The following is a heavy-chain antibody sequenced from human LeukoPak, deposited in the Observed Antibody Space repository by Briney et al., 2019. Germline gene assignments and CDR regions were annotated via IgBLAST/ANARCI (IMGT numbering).Heavy chain of an antibody. CDR3: ARDACYYDSSGYYVY. D-gene: IGHD3-22*01. CDR2: ISSSGNTI. Sequence: GGSLRLSCAASGLTFSDYYMSWIRQAPGKGLEWVSYISSSGNTIYYADSVKGRFTISRDNAKNSLYLQMNSLRAEDTAVYHCARDACYYDSSGYYVYWGQGTLVTVSS. CDR1: GLTFSDYY. J-gene: IGHJ4*02. V-gene: IGHV3-11*04.